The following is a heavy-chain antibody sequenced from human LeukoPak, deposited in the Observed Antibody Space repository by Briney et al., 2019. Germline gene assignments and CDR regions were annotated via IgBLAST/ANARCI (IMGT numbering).Heavy chain of an antibody. J-gene: IGHJ4*02. D-gene: IGHD3-10*01. Sequence: GGSLRLSCAASGFNFSSYGMHWVRQAPGKGLEWVAFIRYDGSNKYYADSVKGRFTISRDNSKNTLYLQMNSLRAEDTAVYYCAKDGSLWFGEAPTDYWGQGTLVTVSS. CDR3: AKDGSLWFGEAPTDY. CDR1: GFNFSSYG. CDR2: IRYDGSNK. V-gene: IGHV3-30*02.